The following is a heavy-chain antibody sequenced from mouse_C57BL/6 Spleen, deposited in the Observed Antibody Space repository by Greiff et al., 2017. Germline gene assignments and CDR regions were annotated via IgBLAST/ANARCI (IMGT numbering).Heavy chain of an antibody. CDR3: AESLSDKDYAIDY. Sequence: QVQLQQPGAELVKPGASVKVSCKASGYTFTSYWMHWVKQRPGQGLEWIGRIYPSDSDTNYNQKFKGKATLTVDKSSSTAYMQLNSLTSEDSAVYSCAESLSDKDYAIDYWGQGTSVTVSS. D-gene: IGHD6-2*01. CDR1: GYTFTSYW. V-gene: IGHV1-74*01. J-gene: IGHJ4*01. CDR2: IYPSDSDT.